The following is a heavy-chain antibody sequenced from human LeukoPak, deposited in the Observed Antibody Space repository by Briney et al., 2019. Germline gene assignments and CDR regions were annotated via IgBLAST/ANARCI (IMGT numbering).Heavy chain of an antibody. CDR3: ASQGQLGEYYFDY. CDR1: GYTFISYY. Sequence: GASVKVSSKASGYTFISYYMHWVRQAPGQGLEWMGIINPSGGSTSYAQKFQGRVTMTRDTSTSTVYMELSSLRSEDTAVYYCASQGQLGEYYFDYWGQGTLVTVSS. J-gene: IGHJ4*02. V-gene: IGHV1-46*01. CDR2: INPSGGST. D-gene: IGHD3-16*01.